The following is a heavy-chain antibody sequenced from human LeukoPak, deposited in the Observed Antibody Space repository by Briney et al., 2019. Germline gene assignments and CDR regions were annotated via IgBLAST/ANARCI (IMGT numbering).Heavy chain of an antibody. CDR1: GYTFTGYY. V-gene: IGHV1-2*02. CDR2: INPNSGGT. Sequence: ASVKVSCKASGYTFTGYYMHWVRQAPGRGLEWMGWINPNSGGTNYAQKFQGRVTMTRDTSISTAYMELSRLRSDDTAVYYCASLGGGNSKNYFDYWGQGTLVTVSS. CDR3: ASLGGGNSKNYFDY. D-gene: IGHD4-23*01. J-gene: IGHJ4*02.